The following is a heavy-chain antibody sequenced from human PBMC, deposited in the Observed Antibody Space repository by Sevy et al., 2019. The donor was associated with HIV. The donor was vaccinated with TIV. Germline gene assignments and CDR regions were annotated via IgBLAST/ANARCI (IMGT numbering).Heavy chain of an antibody. D-gene: IGHD3-10*01. CDR1: GFTFSSYA. V-gene: IGHV3-23*01. Sequence: GGSLRLSCAASGFTFSSYAMSWVRQAPGKGLEWVSAISGSGGSTYYADSVKGRFTISRDNSKNTLYLQMNSLRAEDTAVYYCAKGGVVPTYYYYMDVWGKGTTVTVSS. J-gene: IGHJ6*03. CDR2: ISGSGGST. CDR3: AKGGVVPTYYYYMDV.